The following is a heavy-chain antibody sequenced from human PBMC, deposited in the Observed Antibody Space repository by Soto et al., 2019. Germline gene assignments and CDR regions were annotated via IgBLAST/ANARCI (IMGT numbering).Heavy chain of an antibody. J-gene: IGHJ5*02. CDR2: IYYSGST. V-gene: IGHV4-30-4*01. D-gene: IGHD3-3*01. CDR3: ARQYYDFWSGYGSGWFDP. CDR1: GGSISSGDYY. Sequence: KASETLSLTCTVSGGSISSGDYYWSWIRQPPGKGLEWIGYIYYSGSTYYNPSLKSRVTISVDTSKNQFSLKLSSVTAADTAVYYFARQYYDFWSGYGSGWFDPWGQVTTVTVSS.